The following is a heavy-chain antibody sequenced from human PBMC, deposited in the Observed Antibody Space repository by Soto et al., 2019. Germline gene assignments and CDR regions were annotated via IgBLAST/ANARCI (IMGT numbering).Heavy chain of an antibody. V-gene: IGHV1-3*01. CDR1: GYTFSSYA. Sequence: ASVKVSCKASGYTFSSYAIHWVRQAPGQGLEWMGWIHAGNGNTKYSQSFQGGVTISRDTSATTAYMELNSLRSEDTAVYYCARGVAFLDYWGQGTLVTVS. CDR3: ARGVAFLDY. J-gene: IGHJ4*02. D-gene: IGHD2-15*01. CDR2: IHAGNGNT.